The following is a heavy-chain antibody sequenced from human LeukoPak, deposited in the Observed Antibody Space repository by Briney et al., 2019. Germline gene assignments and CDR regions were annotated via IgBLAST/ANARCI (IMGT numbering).Heavy chain of an antibody. V-gene: IGHV1-69*13. CDR1: GGTFSSYA. D-gene: IGHD1-14*01. J-gene: IGHJ6*02. CDR2: IIPIFDTP. CDR3: ATHLSPRSPGRSYYYYGLDV. Sequence: ASVKVSFKASGGTFSSYAFSWVRQAPGQGLEWMGGIIPIFDTPHYAQKFQGRVTITADESTSTAYVELSSLRSEDTAVYYCATHLSPRSPGRSYYYYGLDVWGQGTTVAVSS.